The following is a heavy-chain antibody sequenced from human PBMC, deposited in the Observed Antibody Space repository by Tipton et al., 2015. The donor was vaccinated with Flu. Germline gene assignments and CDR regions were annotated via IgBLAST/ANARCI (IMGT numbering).Heavy chain of an antibody. V-gene: IGHV4-4*09. CDR1: GVSISSYY. Sequence: TLSLTCSVSGVSISSYYWNWIRQSPGKGLEWIGSIYHSVTTGYSPSLKNRVTISSDTSKNQFSLKLSSVTAADTAFYYCAMSVDTFDYWGQGALVTVSS. D-gene: IGHD3-9*01. J-gene: IGHJ4*02. CDR3: AMSVDTFDY. CDR2: IYHSVTT.